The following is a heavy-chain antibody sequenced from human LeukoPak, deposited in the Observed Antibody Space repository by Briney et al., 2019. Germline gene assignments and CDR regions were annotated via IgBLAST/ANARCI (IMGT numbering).Heavy chain of an antibody. V-gene: IGHV3-23*01. CDR2: ISGSGGST. CDR3: AKVPHSNSNNWFDL. J-gene: IGHJ5*02. CDR1: GFTFSSYA. D-gene: IGHD4-11*01. Sequence: GGSLRLSCAASGFTFSSYAMSCVRQAPGKGLEWVSAISGSGGSTYYADSVKVRFTISRDNSKNTLYLQMNSLRAEATAVYYCAKVPHSNSNNWFDLWGQGTLVTVSS.